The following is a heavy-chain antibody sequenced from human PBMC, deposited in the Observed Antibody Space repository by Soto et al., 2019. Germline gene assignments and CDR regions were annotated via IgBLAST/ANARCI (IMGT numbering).Heavy chain of an antibody. CDR2: IVVGTGNT. CDR3: AADGRFGDGMDV. D-gene: IGHD3-16*01. CDR1: GFSFTSSS. J-gene: IGHJ6*02. Sequence: QMRLVQSGPEVKKPGTSMKVSCKASGFSFTSSSIQWVRQARGQRLEWIGWIVVGTGNTKYAQKFQERVTITWDMSTSTAYMELSSLRSEDTAVYYCAADGRFGDGMDVWGQGTTVTVSS. V-gene: IGHV1-58*02.